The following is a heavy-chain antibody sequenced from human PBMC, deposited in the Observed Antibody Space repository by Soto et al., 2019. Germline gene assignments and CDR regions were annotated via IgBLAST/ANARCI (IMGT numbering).Heavy chain of an antibody. D-gene: IGHD6-19*01. CDR1: GFTLSNYA. Sequence: GGSLRLSCAASGFTLSNYAMSWVRQAPGKGLEWVSVIGSAGITYYADSVKGRFTVSRDDSKNTLYLQMDSLRADDTAVYYCAKDLQFSGWLSAQTFDYWGQGTQVTVSS. CDR2: IGSAGIT. CDR3: AKDLQFSGWLSAQTFDY. V-gene: IGHV3-23*01. J-gene: IGHJ4*02.